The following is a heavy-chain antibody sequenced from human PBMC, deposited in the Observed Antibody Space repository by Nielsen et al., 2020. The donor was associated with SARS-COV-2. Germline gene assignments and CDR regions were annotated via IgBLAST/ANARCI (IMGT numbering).Heavy chain of an antibody. J-gene: IGHJ6*03. CDR1: GFTFSSYG. D-gene: IGHD2-15*01. CDR2: IWYDGSNK. V-gene: IGHV3-33*01. Sequence: GGSLRLSCAASGFTFSSYGMHWVRQAPGKGLEWVAVIWYDGSNKYYADSVKGRFTISRDSSKNTLYLQMNSLRAEDTAVYYCARAQTTAATINYYYYYYMDVWGKGTTVTVSS. CDR3: ARAQTTAATINYYYYYYMDV.